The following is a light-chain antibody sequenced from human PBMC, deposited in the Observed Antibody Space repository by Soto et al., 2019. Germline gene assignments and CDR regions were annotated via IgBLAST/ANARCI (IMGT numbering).Light chain of an antibody. Sequence: EIVMTQSPATLSVSPGERATLSCRASQSVGSSLDWYQQKPGQAPRLLIYGASTRATGIPARFSGSGSGTEFTLTISGLQSEDFAVYYCQQYSEWPLTFGGGTKVEIK. V-gene: IGKV3-15*01. CDR1: QSVGSS. CDR2: GAS. J-gene: IGKJ4*01. CDR3: QQYSEWPLT.